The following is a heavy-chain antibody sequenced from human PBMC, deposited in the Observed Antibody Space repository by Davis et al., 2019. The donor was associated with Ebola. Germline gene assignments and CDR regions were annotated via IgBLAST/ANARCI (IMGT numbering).Heavy chain of an antibody. D-gene: IGHD2-2*01. J-gene: IGHJ4*02. CDR1: RFTFSTYA. Sequence: GESLKISCAASRFTFSTYAMSWVRQAPGKGLVWVSRTNSDGSITSYADSVKGRFTISRDNAKNTLYLQMNSLRDEDTAVYYCARGTHYAHDYWGQGTLVTVSS. CDR3: ARGTHYAHDY. V-gene: IGHV3-74*01. CDR2: TNSDGSIT.